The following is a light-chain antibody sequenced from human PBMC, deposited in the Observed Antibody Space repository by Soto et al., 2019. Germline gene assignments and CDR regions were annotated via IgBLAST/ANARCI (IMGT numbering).Light chain of an antibody. CDR2: SAS. CDR1: ESVNSN. Sequence: DIVMTQSPDTLSVSPGERATLSCRASESVNSNLAWYQQKPGQAPRLLIYSASTRATGITARFSGSGAGTEYTLTITSLQSEDFAVYYCQQYNYWPSFGHGTKADIK. J-gene: IGKJ1*01. V-gene: IGKV3-15*01. CDR3: QQYNYWPS.